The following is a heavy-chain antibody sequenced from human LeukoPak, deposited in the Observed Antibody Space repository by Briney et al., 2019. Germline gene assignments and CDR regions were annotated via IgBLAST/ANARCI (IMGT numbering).Heavy chain of an antibody. Sequence: PGGSLRLSCEASGFTFTNAWMTWVRQAPGKGLEWVGHIRSKPDGGTADYAAPVNGRFAVSRDDSKNTIYLQMNSLKAEDTAVYYCAKDCPYTAGGALVHWGRGILVTVSS. D-gene: IGHD3-16*02. V-gene: IGHV3-15*01. CDR1: GFTFTNAW. J-gene: IGHJ4*02. CDR3: AKDCPYTAGGALVH. CDR2: IRSKPDGGTA.